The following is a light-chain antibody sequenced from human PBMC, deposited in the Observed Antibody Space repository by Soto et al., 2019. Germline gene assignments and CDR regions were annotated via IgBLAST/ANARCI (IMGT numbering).Light chain of an antibody. Sequence: EIVLTQSPGTLSLSPGERATLSCRASQSVDSNYLAWYQQKPGQAPRLLIYAATSRATGIPDRFSGSGSGTDFTLTISRLEPEDFAVYYCQQYGSSSTFGGGTKVEIE. CDR3: QQYGSSST. V-gene: IGKV3-20*01. J-gene: IGKJ4*01. CDR1: QSVDSNY. CDR2: AAT.